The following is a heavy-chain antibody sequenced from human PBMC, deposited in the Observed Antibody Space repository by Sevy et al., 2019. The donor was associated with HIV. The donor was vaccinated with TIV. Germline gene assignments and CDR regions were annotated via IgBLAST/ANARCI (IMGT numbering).Heavy chain of an antibody. CDR1: GFTFSSDA. CDR3: AKDGDYYDSSGYYSLFDN. D-gene: IGHD3-22*01. V-gene: IGHV3-23*01. CDR2: ISGSGGST. J-gene: IGHJ4*02. Sequence: GGSLRLSCAASGFTFSSDAMSWVRQAPGKGLEWVSAISGSGGSTYYADSVKGRFTISRDNSKNTLYLQMNSLRAEDTAVYYCAKDGDYYDSSGYYSLFDNWGQGTLVTVSS.